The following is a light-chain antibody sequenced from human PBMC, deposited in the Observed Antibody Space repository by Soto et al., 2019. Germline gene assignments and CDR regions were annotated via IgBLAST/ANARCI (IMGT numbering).Light chain of an antibody. Sequence: QSVLTQPAAGSGTPGQSITMSCTGTSSDIRIYNYVSWYQQHPGKAPKLIIYEVSNRPSGISNRFSGAKSGNTASLTISGLQVEDEADYYCCSYTSSTKSVFGAWTKVTVL. V-gene: IGLV2-14*01. CDR1: SSDIRIYNY. CDR2: EVS. CDR3: CSYTSSTKSV. J-gene: IGLJ1*01.